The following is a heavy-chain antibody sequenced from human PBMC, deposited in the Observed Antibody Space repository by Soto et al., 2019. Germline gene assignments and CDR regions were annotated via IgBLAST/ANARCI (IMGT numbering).Heavy chain of an antibody. CDR3: ATLHSGSKVYYYGMDV. V-gene: IGHV4-4*07. Sequence: SETLSLTCTVSGGSISSYYWSWIRQPAGKGLEWIGRIYTSGSTNYNPSLKSRVTMSVDTSKNQFSLKLSSVTAADTAVYYCATLHSGSKVYYYGMDVWGQGTTVTVSS. CDR2: IYTSGST. D-gene: IGHD1-26*01. J-gene: IGHJ6*02. CDR1: GGSISSYY.